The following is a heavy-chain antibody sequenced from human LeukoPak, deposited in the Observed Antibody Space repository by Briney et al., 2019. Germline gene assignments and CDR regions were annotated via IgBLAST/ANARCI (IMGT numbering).Heavy chain of an antibody. CDR2: ISSSSSYI. V-gene: IGHV3-21*01. D-gene: IGHD3-10*01. CDR1: GFTFSSYS. J-gene: IGHJ4*02. CDR3: ARWGFGELLSRPVFDY. Sequence: PGGSLRLSCAASGFTFSSYSMNWVRQAPGKGLEWVSSISSSSSYIYYADSVKGRFTISRDNAKNSLYLQMNSLRAEDTVVYYCARWGFGELLSRPVFDYWGQGTLVTVSS.